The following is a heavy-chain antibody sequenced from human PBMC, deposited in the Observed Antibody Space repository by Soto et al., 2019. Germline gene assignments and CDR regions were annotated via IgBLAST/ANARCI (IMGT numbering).Heavy chain of an antibody. Sequence: GASVKVSCKASGYTFTNYDINWVRQATGQGLEWMGWMNPNSGNTGYAQKFQGRVSMTRSTFIDTAYMELSSLISEDTAVYYCARSNQMPFCGDDACYSLDAFDIWGQGTMVTVSS. CDR2: MNPNSGNT. V-gene: IGHV1-8*01. J-gene: IGHJ3*02. CDR3: ARSNQMPFCGDDACYSLDAFDI. CDR1: GYTFTNYD. D-gene: IGHD2-21*01.